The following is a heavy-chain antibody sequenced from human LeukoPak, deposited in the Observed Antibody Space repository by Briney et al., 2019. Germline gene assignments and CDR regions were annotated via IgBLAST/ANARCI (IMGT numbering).Heavy chain of an antibody. V-gene: IGHV1-69*13. Sequence: GASVKVSCKASGGTFSSYAISWVRQAPGQGLEWMGGIIPIFGTANYAQKFQGRVTITADESTSTAYMELSSLRSEDTAVYYCARDGAFGVVRNYFDYWGQGTLVTVSS. CDR1: GGTFSSYA. D-gene: IGHD3-3*01. CDR2: IIPIFGTA. CDR3: ARDGAFGVVRNYFDY. J-gene: IGHJ4*02.